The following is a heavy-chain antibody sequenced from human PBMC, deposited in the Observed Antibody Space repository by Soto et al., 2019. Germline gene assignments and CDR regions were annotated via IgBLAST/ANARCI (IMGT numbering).Heavy chain of an antibody. CDR1: GFTFSSYS. J-gene: IGHJ5*02. V-gene: IGHV3-21*01. CDR2: ISSSSSYI. Sequence: EVQLVESGGGLVKPGGSLRLSCAASGFTFSSYSMNWVRQAPGKGLEWVSSISSSSSYIYYAASGKGLFTISRDNAKNSLYLQMNSLRAEDTAVYSCATKPGYSSSLDNNWFDPCGQGTLVTFSS. D-gene: IGHD6-13*01. CDR3: ATKPGYSSSLDNNWFDP.